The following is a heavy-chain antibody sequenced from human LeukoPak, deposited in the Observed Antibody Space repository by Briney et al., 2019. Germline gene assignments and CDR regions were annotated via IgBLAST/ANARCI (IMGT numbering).Heavy chain of an antibody. CDR3: AREEYDILTGYWLDY. D-gene: IGHD3-9*01. Sequence: NPSETLSLTCSGSGVSISSTDYYWGWVRQPAGKGLGGIGRIYISGSIDYNPSLKSPATISLDTSKNQFSLKLNSVTAADTAVYYCAREEYDILTGYWLDYWGQGTLVTVSS. J-gene: IGHJ4*02. V-gene: IGHV4-61*02. CDR2: IYISGSI. CDR1: GVSISSTDYY.